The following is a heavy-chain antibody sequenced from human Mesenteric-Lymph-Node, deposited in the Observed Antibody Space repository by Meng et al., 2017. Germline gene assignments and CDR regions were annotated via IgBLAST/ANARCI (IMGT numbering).Heavy chain of an antibody. V-gene: IGHV3-23*01. CDR1: GFTFSSYA. J-gene: IGHJ4*02. Sequence: LWWSGGGLVQPGGSLRLSCAASGFTFSSYAMGWVRQAPGKGLEWVSAISGSGGSTYCADSVKGRFTISRDNSKNTLYLQMNSLRAEDTAVYYCAKGAVAGTFGPESFDYWGQGTLVTVSS. CDR3: AKGAVAGTFGPESFDY. D-gene: IGHD6-19*01. CDR2: ISGSGGST.